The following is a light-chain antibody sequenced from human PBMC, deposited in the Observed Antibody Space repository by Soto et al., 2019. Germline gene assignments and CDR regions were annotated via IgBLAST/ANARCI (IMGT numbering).Light chain of an antibody. Sequence: ILMTQSSSSMSSSAGDRVTTTCRASQGIRNYLAWYQQKPGKVPTLLIYAASTTQSGVPARFSGSGSGTDFALTISSLQAEDVAAYYCQKYNSSPLTFGGGTKVDIK. CDR1: QGIRNY. V-gene: IGKV1-27*01. CDR3: QKYNSSPLT. CDR2: AAS. J-gene: IGKJ4*01.